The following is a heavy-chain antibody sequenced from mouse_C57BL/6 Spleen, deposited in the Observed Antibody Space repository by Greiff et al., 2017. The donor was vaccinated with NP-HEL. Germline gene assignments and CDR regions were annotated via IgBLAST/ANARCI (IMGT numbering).Heavy chain of an antibody. Sequence: QVQLQQPGAELVKPGASVKLSCKASGYTFTSYWMHWVKQRPGQGLEWIGMIHPNSGSTNYNEKFKSKATLTVDKSSSTAYMQLSSLTSKDSAVYYCAREAYYGSSYDYWGQGTTLTVSS. CDR2: IHPNSGST. CDR3: AREAYYGSSYDY. V-gene: IGHV1-64*01. CDR1: GYTFTSYW. J-gene: IGHJ2*01. D-gene: IGHD1-1*01.